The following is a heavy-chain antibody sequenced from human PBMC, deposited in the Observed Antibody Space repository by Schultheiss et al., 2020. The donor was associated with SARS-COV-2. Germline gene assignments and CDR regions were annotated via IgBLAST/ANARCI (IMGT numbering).Heavy chain of an antibody. J-gene: IGHJ3*02. CDR2: ISAYNGNT. Sequence: GESLKISCKASGYTFTSYGISWVRQAPGQGLEWMGWISAYNGNTNYAQKLQGRVTMTTDTSTSTAYMELRSLRSDDTAVYYCARVVVPASDAFDIWGQGTMVTVSS. CDR3: ARVVVPASDAFDI. CDR1: GYTFTSYG. V-gene: IGHV1-18*01. D-gene: IGHD2-2*01.